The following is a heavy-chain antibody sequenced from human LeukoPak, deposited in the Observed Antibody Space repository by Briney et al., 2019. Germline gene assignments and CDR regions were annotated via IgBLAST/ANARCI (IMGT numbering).Heavy chain of an antibody. J-gene: IGHJ3*02. D-gene: IGHD4-17*01. Sequence: PGGSLRLSCAASGFTVSSNYMSWVRQAPGKGLEWVSVIYSGGSTYYADSVKGRFTISRDNSKNTLYLQMNSLRAEDPAVYYCARDPRDYGDYDAFDIWGQGTMVTVSS. CDR3: ARDPRDYGDYDAFDI. CDR1: GFTVSSNY. CDR2: IYSGGST. V-gene: IGHV3-66*01.